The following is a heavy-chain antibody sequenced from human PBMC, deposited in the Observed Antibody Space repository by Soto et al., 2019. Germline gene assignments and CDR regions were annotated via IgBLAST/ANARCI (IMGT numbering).Heavy chain of an antibody. CDR1: GGSISSSSYY. CDR3: AIRRYYYGMDV. Sequence: SETLSLTCTVSGGSISSSSYYWGWIRQPPGKGLEWIGSIYYSGSTYYNPSLKSRVTISVDTSKNQFSLKLSSVTAADTAVYYCAIRRYYYGMDVWGQGTTVTVSS. CDR2: IYYSGST. J-gene: IGHJ6*02. V-gene: IGHV4-39*01.